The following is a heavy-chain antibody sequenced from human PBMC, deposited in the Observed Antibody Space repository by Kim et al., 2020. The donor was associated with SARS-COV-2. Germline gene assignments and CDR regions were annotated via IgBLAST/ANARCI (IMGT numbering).Heavy chain of an antibody. CDR2: INPNSGGT. J-gene: IGHJ6*02. CDR1: GYTFTGYY. CDR3: AREGVKDYDFWSGYLSGYYYGMDV. Sequence: ASVKVSCKASGYTFTGYYMHWVRQAPGQGLEWMGWINPNSGGTNYAQKFQGRVTMTRDTSISTAYMELSRLRSDDTAVYYCAREGVKDYDFWSGYLSGYYYGMDVWGQGTTVTVSS. V-gene: IGHV1-2*02. D-gene: IGHD3-3*01.